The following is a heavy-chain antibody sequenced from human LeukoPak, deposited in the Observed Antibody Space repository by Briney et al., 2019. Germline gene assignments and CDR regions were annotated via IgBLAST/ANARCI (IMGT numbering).Heavy chain of an antibody. D-gene: IGHD5-18*01. J-gene: IGHJ4*02. CDR3: AKDQGRGYTYGLYYFDY. Sequence: GASVKVSCKASGYTFTSYGISWVRQAPGQGLEWMGWISAYNGNTNYAQKLQGRVTMTTDTSTSTAYMELRSLRSDDTAAYYCAKDQGRGYTYGLYYFDYWGQGTLVTVSS. CDR2: ISAYNGNT. V-gene: IGHV1-18*01. CDR1: GYTFTSYG.